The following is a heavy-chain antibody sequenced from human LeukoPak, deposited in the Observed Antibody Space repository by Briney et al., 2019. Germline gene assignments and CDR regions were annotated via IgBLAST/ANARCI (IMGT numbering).Heavy chain of an antibody. CDR1: GGSISSGDYY. CDR2: MYYSGST. D-gene: IGHD6-6*01. Sequence: PSQTLSLTCTVSGGSISSGDYYWSWIRQPRGKGLEWIGYMYYSGSTYHNPSLKSPVTISVYTTKNHFSLTLSSVTAADRAMYYCARGSEQLVNFDYWGQGTLVTVSS. J-gene: IGHJ4*02. V-gene: IGHV4-30-4*01. CDR3: ARGSEQLVNFDY.